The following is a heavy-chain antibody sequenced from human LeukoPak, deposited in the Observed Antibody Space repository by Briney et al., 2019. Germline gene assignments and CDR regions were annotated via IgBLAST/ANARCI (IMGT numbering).Heavy chain of an antibody. CDR3: ARNAYYDFWSGYYGTKSGDYYYYMDV. V-gene: IGHV3-33*01. Sequence: GGSLRLSCAASGFTFSSYGMHWVRQAPGKGLEWVAVIWYDGSNKYYADSMKGRFTISRDNSKNTLYLQMNSLRAEDTAVYYCARNAYYDFWSGYYGTKSGDYYYYMDVWGKGTTVTVSS. J-gene: IGHJ6*03. CDR2: IWYDGSNK. D-gene: IGHD3-3*01. CDR1: GFTFSSYG.